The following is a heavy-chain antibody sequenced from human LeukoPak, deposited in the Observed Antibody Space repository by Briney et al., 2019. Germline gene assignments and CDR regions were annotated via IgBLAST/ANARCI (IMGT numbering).Heavy chain of an antibody. CDR1: GGSISSYY. D-gene: IGHD6-13*01. CDR2: IYYSGST. J-gene: IGHJ4*02. Sequence: SETLSLTCTVSGGSISSYYWSWIRQPPGKGLEWIGYIYYSGSTNYNPSLKSRVTISVDTSKNQFSLKLSSVTAADTAVYYCARVDEAADLFDYWGQGTLVTVSS. CDR3: ARVDEAADLFDY. V-gene: IGHV4-59*01.